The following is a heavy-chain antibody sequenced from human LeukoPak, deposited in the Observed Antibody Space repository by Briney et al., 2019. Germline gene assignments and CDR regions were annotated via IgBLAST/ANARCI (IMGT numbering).Heavy chain of an antibody. CDR3: AKDLGISGWSFDY. CDR1: GFTFNSYA. CDR2: ISRSGAST. V-gene: IGHV3-23*01. Sequence: GGSLKLSCAASGFTFNSYAMSWVRQAPGKGLEWVSAISRSGASTYHADSVKGRFTISRDSSQNTLYLQMNSLRAEDTAVYYCAKDLGISGWSFDYWGQGTLVTVSS. D-gene: IGHD3-10*01. J-gene: IGHJ4*02.